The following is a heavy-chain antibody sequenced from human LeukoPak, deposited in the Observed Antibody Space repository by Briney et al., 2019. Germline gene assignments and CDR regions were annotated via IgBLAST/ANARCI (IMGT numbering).Heavy chain of an antibody. J-gene: IGHJ4*02. CDR3: ATSPRDIVVVPAYYFDY. CDR1: GGSVGSSSYD. V-gene: IGHV4-39*01. D-gene: IGHD2-2*01. Sequence: AESLALTCTVTGGSVGSSSYDGGWIRQPPGKGLEWIGSIYCSGSTYYNPSLKSRVIISVDTSKNQFSLKLSSVTAADTAVYYCATSPRDIVVVPAYYFDYWGQGTLVTVSS. CDR2: IYCSGST.